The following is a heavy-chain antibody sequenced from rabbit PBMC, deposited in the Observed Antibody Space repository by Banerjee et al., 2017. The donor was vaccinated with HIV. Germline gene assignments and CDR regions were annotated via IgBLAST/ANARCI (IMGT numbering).Heavy chain of an antibody. D-gene: IGHD8-1*01. Sequence: QQLEESGGDLVKPGASLTLTCTASGFSFSSDYYMCWVRQAPGKGLEWIACIDGGDSDSSYYASWAKGRFTVSKTSSTTVTLQMTSLTAADTATYFCAREISSYLDYFNLWGQGTLVTVS. V-gene: IGHV1S40*01. J-gene: IGHJ4*01. CDR1: GFSFSSDYY. CDR3: AREISSYLDYFNL. CDR2: IDGGDSDSS.